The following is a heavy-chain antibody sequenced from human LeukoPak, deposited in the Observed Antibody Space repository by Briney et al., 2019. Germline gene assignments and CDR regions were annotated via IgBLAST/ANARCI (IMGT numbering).Heavy chain of an antibody. CDR1: GFTFSTYA. J-gene: IGHJ4*02. V-gene: IGHV3-23*01. D-gene: IGHD6-19*01. CDR3: AKDRRQWPTDFDY. Sequence: SGGPLRLSCAASGFTFSTYAMIWVRQAPGKGLEWVSGISGSAGSTYYADSVKGRFTISRDNSKNTLYLQMNSLRAEDTAVYYCAKDRRQWPTDFDYWGQGALVTVSS. CDR2: ISGSAGST.